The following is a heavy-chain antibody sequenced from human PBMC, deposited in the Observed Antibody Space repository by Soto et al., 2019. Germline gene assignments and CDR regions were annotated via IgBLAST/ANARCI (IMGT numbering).Heavy chain of an antibody. V-gene: IGHV1-18*01. CDR1: GYTFTSYG. CDR2: ISAYNGNT. Sequence: ASVKVSCKASGYTFTSYGISWVRLAPGQGLEWMGWISAYNGNTNYAQKLQGRVTMTTDTSTSTAYMELRSLRSDDTAVYYCARGSSSWTKPAAFDYWGQGTLVTVSS. CDR3: ARGSSSWTKPAAFDY. D-gene: IGHD6-13*01. J-gene: IGHJ4*02.